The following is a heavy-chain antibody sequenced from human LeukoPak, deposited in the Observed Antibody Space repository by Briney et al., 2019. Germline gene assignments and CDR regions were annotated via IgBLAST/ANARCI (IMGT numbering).Heavy chain of an antibody. D-gene: IGHD6-6*01. CDR2: TSYDGSNK. CDR3: ARELGGRYSSSSSFAFDI. V-gene: IGHV3-30-3*01. J-gene: IGHJ3*02. CDR1: GFTFSSYA. Sequence: PGGSLRLSCAASGFTFSSYAMHWVRQAPGKGLEWVAVTSYDGSNKYYADSVKGRFTISRDNSKNTLYLQMNSLRAEDTAVYYCARELGGRYSSSSSFAFDIWGQGTMVTVSS.